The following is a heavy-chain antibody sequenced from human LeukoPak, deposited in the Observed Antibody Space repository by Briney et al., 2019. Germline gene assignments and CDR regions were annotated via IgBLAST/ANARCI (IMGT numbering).Heavy chain of an antibody. Sequence: PGGSLRLSCAASGFTVSSNYMSWVRQAPGKGLEWVSVIYSGGSTYYADSVKGRFTISRDNSKNTLYLQMNSLRAEDTAVYYCAGGYDGDGKADAFDIWGQGTMVTVSS. V-gene: IGHV3-53*01. CDR3: AGGYDGDGKADAFDI. CDR2: IYSGGST. D-gene: IGHD3-10*01. J-gene: IGHJ3*02. CDR1: GFTVSSNY.